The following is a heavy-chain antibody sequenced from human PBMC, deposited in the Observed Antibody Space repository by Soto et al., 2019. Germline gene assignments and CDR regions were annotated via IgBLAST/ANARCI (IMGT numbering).Heavy chain of an antibody. D-gene: IGHD1-26*01. Sequence: ASVNVSGKAAGYTFTIYGISWVRQAPGQGLEWMVWISAYNGNTSYAQKLQGRVTMTTDTSTSTAYMELRSLRSDDTAVYYCARDSGARTYYYYYYGMDVWGQGTTVTVSS. J-gene: IGHJ6*02. CDR1: GYTFTIYG. CDR3: ARDSGARTYYYYYYGMDV. V-gene: IGHV1-18*01. CDR2: ISAYNGNT.